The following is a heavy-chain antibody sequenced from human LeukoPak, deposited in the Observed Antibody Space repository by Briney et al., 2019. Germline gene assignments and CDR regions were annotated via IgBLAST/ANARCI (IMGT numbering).Heavy chain of an antibody. D-gene: IGHD6-19*01. J-gene: IGHJ4*02. CDR2: ISAGGGST. V-gene: IGHV3-23*01. CDR3: AKDVSQWLVRLDY. CDR1: GFTFNNYA. Sequence: TGGSLRLSCAASGFTFNNYAMSWVRQAPGKGLEWVSAISAGGGSTYYADSVKGRFTISRGNSKNTLYVQMNSLRAEDTAVYYCAKDVSQWLVRLDYWGQGVLVTVSS.